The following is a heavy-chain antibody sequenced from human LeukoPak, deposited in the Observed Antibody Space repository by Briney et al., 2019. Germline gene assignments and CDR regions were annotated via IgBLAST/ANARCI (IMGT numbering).Heavy chain of an antibody. D-gene: IGHD6-13*01. CDR2: ITGSGGNT. CDR1: GFTFSSYA. V-gene: IGHV3-23*01. Sequence: PGGSLRLSCAASGFTFSSYAMSWVRQAPGKGLEWVSGITGSGGNTYYADSVKGRFTISRDNSKNTLHPQMSSLRAEDTAIYYCAKDISTRWYSSTPLPGDYWGQGTLVTVSS. CDR3: AKDISTRWYSSTPLPGDY. J-gene: IGHJ4*02.